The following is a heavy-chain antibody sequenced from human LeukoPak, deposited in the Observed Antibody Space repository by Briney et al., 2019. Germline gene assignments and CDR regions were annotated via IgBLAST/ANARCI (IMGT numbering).Heavy chain of an antibody. J-gene: IGHJ5*02. V-gene: IGHV4-4*07. CDR3: ARDYCSSTSCYTGWFDP. CDR2: IYTSGST. Sequence: PSETLSLTCTVSGGSISSYYWSWIRQPAGKGLEWIGRIYTSGSTNYNLSLKSRVTMSVDTSKNQFSLKLSSVTAADTAVYYCARDYCSSTSCYTGWFDPWGQGTLVTVSS. D-gene: IGHD2-2*02. CDR1: GGSISSYY.